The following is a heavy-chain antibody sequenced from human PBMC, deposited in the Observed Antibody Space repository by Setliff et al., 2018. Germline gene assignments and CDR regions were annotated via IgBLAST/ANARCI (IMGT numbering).Heavy chain of an antibody. Sequence: PGGSLRLSCAASGFTFSSLWMSWVRQAPGKGLEWVANINQGGGAQFYVESVKGRFTISRDNAKNSLYLQMNSLRVEDAAVYYCARDVFDFRTGQAGPWGQGTLVTVSS. J-gene: IGHJ5*02. V-gene: IGHV3-7*01. CDR1: GFTFSSLW. CDR3: ARDVFDFRTGQAGP. D-gene: IGHD3-3*01. CDR2: INQGGGAQ.